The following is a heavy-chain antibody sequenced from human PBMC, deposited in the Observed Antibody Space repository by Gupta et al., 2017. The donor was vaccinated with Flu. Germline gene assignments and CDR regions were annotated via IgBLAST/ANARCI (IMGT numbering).Heavy chain of an antibody. CDR2: IKSKTDGGTT. J-gene: IGHJ4*02. Sequence: VQLVESGRGLVKPGGSFRFFWGASGSTISNAWMSWVRQAPGKWLERVGRIKSKTDGGTTDYAAPVKGRFTISRDDSKNTLYLQMNSLKTEDTAVYYCTTDPPTPDYGGKDDYWGQGTLVTVSS. CDR1: GSTISNAW. V-gene: IGHV3-15*01. D-gene: IGHD4-17*01. CDR3: TTDPPTPDYGGKDDY.